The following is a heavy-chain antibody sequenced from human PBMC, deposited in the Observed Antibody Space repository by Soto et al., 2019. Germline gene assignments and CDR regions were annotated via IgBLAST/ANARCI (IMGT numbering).Heavy chain of an antibody. V-gene: IGHV4-30-2*01. CDR1: GGSISSGGYS. CDR2: IYHSGST. CDR3: ARDQLEGNWFDP. Sequence: QLQLQVSGSGLVKPSQTLSLTCAVSGGSISSGGYSWNWIRQPPGKGLEWIGYIYHSGSTYYNPSLKSRVTISVDKSKNQFSLKLNTVTAADTAVYYCARDQLEGNWFDPWGQGTLVTVSS. D-gene: IGHD1-1*01. J-gene: IGHJ5*02.